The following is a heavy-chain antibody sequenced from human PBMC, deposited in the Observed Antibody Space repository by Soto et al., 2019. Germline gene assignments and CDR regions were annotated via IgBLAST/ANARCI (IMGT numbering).Heavy chain of an antibody. CDR3: TPIAVAGYYYFDY. CDR2: ISGSGGST. CDR1: GFTFSSYA. Sequence: AGGSLRLSCAASGFTFSSYAMNWVRQAPGKGLEWVSAISGSGGSTYYADSVKGQFTISRDNSKNTLYLQINSLKAEDTAVYYCTPIAVAGYYYFDYWGRGTLVTVSS. D-gene: IGHD6-19*01. V-gene: IGHV3-23*01. J-gene: IGHJ4*02.